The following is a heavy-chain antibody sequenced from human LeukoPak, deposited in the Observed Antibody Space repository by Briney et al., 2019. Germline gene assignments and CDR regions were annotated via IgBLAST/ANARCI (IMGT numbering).Heavy chain of an antibody. CDR1: GFTLSTNA. CDR3: AKALHGAGTAFDI. D-gene: IGHD3-16*01. CDR2: ISGSGAST. J-gene: IGHJ3*02. Sequence: GRSLRLSCLTSGFTLSTNAMSWVRQAPGKGLEWISGISGSGASTYYADSVKGRFTISRDNSKNTLYLQMNSLRAEDTAVYYCAKALHGAGTAFDIWGQGTMVTVSS. V-gene: IGHV3-23*01.